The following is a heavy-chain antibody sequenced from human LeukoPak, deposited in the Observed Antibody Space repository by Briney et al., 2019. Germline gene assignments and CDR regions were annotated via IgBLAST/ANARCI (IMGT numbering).Heavy chain of an antibody. Sequence: PSETLSLTCTVSGGSVYTSDYYWGWVRQPPGKGPEWIGDIFYTGKTNYSPSLKSRVSISIDTSKNQFSLKLTSVTAADTAVYYCARVFDSWGQGTLVTVSS. CDR3: ARVFDS. CDR2: IFYTGKT. J-gene: IGHJ4*02. CDR1: GGSVYTSDYY. V-gene: IGHV4-39*07.